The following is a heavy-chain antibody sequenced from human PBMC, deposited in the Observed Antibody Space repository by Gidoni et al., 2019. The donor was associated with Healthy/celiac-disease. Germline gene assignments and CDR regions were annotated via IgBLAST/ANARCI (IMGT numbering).Heavy chain of an antibody. D-gene: IGHD1-26*01. J-gene: IGHJ4*02. Sequence: QVQLVESGGGVVQPGRSLRLSCAASGFTFSSYGMHWVRQAPGKGLEWVAVIWYDGSNKYYADSVKGRFTISRDNSKNTLYLQMNSLRAEDTAVYYCARESEEGSYFFDYWGQGTLVTVSS. V-gene: IGHV3-33*01. CDR2: IWYDGSNK. CDR1: GFTFSSYG. CDR3: ARESEEGSYFFDY.